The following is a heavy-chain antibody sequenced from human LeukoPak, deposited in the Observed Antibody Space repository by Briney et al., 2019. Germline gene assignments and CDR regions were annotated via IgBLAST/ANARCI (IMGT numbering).Heavy chain of an antibody. D-gene: IGHD2-2*01. V-gene: IGHV1-18*01. CDR2: ISAYNGNT. J-gene: IGHJ4*02. CDR1: GYTFTSYG. CDR3: ASHYCSSTSCPIDY. Sequence: SVKVSCKASGYTFTSYGISWVRQAPGQGLEWMGWISAYNGNTNYAQKLQGRVTMTTDTSTSTAYMELRSLRSDDTAVYYCASHYCSSTSCPIDYWGQGTLVTVSS.